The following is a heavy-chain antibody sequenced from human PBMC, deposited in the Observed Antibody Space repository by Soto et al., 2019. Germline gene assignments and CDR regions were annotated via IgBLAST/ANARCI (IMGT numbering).Heavy chain of an antibody. V-gene: IGHV3-33*01. CDR3: ARALGRLLDY. J-gene: IGHJ4*02. D-gene: IGHD4-17*01. CDR2: IWYDGTYK. CDR1: GFTFSSYG. Sequence: PGGSLRLSCAASGFTFSSYGIHWVRQAPGKGLEWVAVIWYDGTYKYYADSVKGPFTISRDNSKNTLYLQMDSLRAEDTAVYYCARALGRLLDYWGQGTLVTVSS.